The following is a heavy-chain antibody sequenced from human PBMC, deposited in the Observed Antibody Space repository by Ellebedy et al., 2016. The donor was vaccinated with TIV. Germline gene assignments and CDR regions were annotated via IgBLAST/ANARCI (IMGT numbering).Heavy chain of an antibody. CDR3: ATLAGQGFSGSHY. D-gene: IGHD3-10*01. Sequence: MPSETLSLTCAVYCWSFSGYYWSWIRQPPVKGLEWIGEINHSGRTNYNPSLPRPVTISLATSKNQFSLRLSSVTAADTAVYYCATLAGQGFSGSHYWGQGTLVTVSS. CDR2: INHSGRT. J-gene: IGHJ4*02. V-gene: IGHV4-34*01. CDR1: CWSFSGYY.